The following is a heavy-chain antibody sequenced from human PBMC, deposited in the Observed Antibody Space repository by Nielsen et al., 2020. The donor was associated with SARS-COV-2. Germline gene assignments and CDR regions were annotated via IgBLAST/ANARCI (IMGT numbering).Heavy chain of an antibody. Sequence: SETLSLTCTVSGGSISSYYWSWIRQPPGKGLEWIGYIYYSGSTNYNPSLKSRVTISVDTSKNQFSLKLSSVTAADTAVYYCASQYYYDSSDYWGQGTLVTVSS. CDR3: ASQYYYDSSDY. J-gene: IGHJ4*02. CDR2: IYYSGST. CDR1: GGSISSYY. D-gene: IGHD3-22*01. V-gene: IGHV4-59*12.